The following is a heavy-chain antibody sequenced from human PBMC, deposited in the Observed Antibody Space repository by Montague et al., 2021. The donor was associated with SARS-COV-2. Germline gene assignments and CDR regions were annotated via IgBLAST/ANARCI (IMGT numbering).Heavy chain of an antibody. Sequence: SETLSLTCTVSGGSISSSSYYWAWIRQPPGKGLEWIGSIYYRGSTYYNPSLKSRVIISVDTSKNQLSLKLSSVTAADTAVYYCATPEDPSGWNTGPFDFWGQGTLLTVSS. CDR2: IYYRGST. J-gene: IGHJ4*02. V-gene: IGHV4-39*01. D-gene: IGHD6-19*01. CDR3: ATPEDPSGWNTGPFDF. CDR1: GGSISSSSYY.